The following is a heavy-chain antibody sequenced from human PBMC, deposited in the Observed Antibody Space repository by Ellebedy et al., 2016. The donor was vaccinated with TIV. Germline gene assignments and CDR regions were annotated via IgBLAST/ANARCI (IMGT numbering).Heavy chain of an antibody. V-gene: IGHV3-23*01. D-gene: IGHD7-27*01. CDR1: GFTFSSYA. J-gene: IGHJ4*02. CDR3: GRERWGLGDY. CDR2: ISGGGGSA. Sequence: GGSLRLSCAASGFTFSSYAMSWVRQAPGKGLEWVSTISGGGGSAYFPDSVKGRFTISRDNSKNTLYLQMDSLRVGDTAVYYCGRERWGLGDYWGQGTLVTVSS.